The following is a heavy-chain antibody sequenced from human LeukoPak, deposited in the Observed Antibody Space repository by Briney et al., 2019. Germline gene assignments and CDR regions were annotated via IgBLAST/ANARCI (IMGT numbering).Heavy chain of an antibody. CDR2: IIPIFGTA. V-gene: IGHV1-69*13. CDR3: ARFGPYYYDSSGYYLDY. Sequence: SVKVSCKASGGTFSSYAISWVRQAPGQGLGWMGGIIPIFGTANYAQKFQGRVTITADESTSTAYMELSSLRSEDTAVYYCARFGPYYYDSSGYYLDYWGQGTLVTVSS. J-gene: IGHJ4*02. CDR1: GGTFSSYA. D-gene: IGHD3-22*01.